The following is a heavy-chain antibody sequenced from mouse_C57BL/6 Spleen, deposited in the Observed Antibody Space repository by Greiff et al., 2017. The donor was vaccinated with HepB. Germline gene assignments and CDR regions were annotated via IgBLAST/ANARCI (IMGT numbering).Heavy chain of an antibody. V-gene: IGHV1-42*01. D-gene: IGHD4-1*01. CDR2: INPSTGGT. CDR1: GYSFTGYY. J-gene: IGHJ3*01. Sequence: EVKLMESGPELVKPGASVKISCKASGYSFTGYYMNWVKQSPEKSLEWIGEINPSTGGTTYNQKFKAKATLTVDKSSSTAYMQLKSLTSEDSAVYYCARWDGWFAYWGQGTLVTVSA. CDR3: ARWDGWFAY.